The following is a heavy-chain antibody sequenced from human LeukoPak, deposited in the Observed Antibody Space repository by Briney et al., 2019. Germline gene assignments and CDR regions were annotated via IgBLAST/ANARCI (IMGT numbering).Heavy chain of an antibody. CDR3: ARDSSGYYPHYFDY. D-gene: IGHD3-22*01. CDR2: INPNSGGT. Sequence: ASVKVSCKASGYTFAGYYMHWVRQAPGQGLEWMGWINPNSGGTNYAQKFQGRVTMTRDTSISTAYMELSRLRSDDTAVYYCARDSSGYYPHYFDYRGQGTLVTVSS. J-gene: IGHJ4*02. CDR1: GYTFAGYY. V-gene: IGHV1-2*02.